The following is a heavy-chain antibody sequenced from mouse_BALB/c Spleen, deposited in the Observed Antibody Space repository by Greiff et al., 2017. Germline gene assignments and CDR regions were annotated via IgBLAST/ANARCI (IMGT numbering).Heavy chain of an antibody. D-gene: IGHD1-1*01. J-gene: IGHJ3*01. CDR2: IHYSGST. CDR1: GYSLTSGYS. CDR3: ANYYGSSFAY. Sequence: EVQLVESGPDLVKPSQSLSLTCTVTGYSLTSGYSWHCIRQFPGNKLEWMGYIHYSGSTNYNPSLKSRISITRDTSKNQFFLQWNSVTTEDTATYYCANYYGSSFAYWGQGTLVTVSA. V-gene: IGHV3-1*02.